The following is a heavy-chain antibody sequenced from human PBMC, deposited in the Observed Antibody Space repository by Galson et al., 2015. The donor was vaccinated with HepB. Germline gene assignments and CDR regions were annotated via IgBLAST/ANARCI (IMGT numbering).Heavy chain of an antibody. D-gene: IGHD3-3*01. CDR3: AKTARGFWSGYYFDY. Sequence: SLRLSCAASGFTFSSYAMSWVRQAPGKGLEWVSAISGSGGSTYYADSVKGRFTISRDNSKNTLYLQMNSLRVEDTAVYYCAKTARGFWSGYYFDYWGQGTLVTVSS. CDR1: GFTFSSYA. V-gene: IGHV3-23*01. CDR2: ISGSGGST. J-gene: IGHJ4*02.